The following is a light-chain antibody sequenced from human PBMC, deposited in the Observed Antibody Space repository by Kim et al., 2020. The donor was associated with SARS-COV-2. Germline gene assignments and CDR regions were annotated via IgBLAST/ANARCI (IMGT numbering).Light chain of an antibody. Sequence: GQKVTISCSGSSSNIENNYVSWYQQLPGTAPKLLIYDNNKRPSEIPDQFSGSKSGTSATLGITGLQTGDEADYYCGTWDSSLSAGVFGGGTKLTVL. V-gene: IGLV1-51*01. CDR2: DNN. CDR1: SSNIENNY. CDR3: GTWDSSLSAGV. J-gene: IGLJ3*02.